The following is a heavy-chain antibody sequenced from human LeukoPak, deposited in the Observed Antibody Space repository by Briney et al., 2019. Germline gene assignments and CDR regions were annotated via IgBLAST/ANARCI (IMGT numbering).Heavy chain of an antibody. Sequence: GGSLRLSCAASGFTFSSFEMNWVRQAPGKGLEWISYISSGGSTIYYADSVKGRFTVSRANAKNSLYLHMNSLRAEDTAVYYCARQSPYFGDHPDYWGQGTLVTVSS. CDR2: ISSGGSTI. J-gene: IGHJ4*02. CDR1: GFTFSSFE. D-gene: IGHD4-17*01. V-gene: IGHV3-48*03. CDR3: ARQSPYFGDHPDY.